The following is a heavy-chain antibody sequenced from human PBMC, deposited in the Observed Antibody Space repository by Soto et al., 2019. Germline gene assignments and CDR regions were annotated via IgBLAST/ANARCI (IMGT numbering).Heavy chain of an antibody. Sequence: ASVKVSCKASGYTFTGYYMHWVRQAPGQGLEWMGWIIPIFGTANYAQKFQGRVTITADESTSTAYMELSSLRSEDTAEYYCAGSSIAAAGTKFDYWGQGTLVTVSS. CDR2: IIPIFGTA. V-gene: IGHV1-69*13. D-gene: IGHD6-13*01. CDR3: AGSSIAAAGTKFDY. J-gene: IGHJ4*02. CDR1: GYTFTGYY.